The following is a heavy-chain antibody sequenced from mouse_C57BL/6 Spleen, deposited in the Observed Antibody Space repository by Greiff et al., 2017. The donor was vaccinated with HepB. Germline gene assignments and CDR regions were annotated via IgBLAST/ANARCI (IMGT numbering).Heavy chain of an antibody. CDR2: IYPGDGDT. J-gene: IGHJ2*01. CDR3: ARSSYCDY. CDR1: GYAFSSSW. D-gene: IGHD1-1*01. Sequence: QVQLQQSGPELVKPGASVKISCKASGYAFSSSWMNWVKQRPGKGLEWIGRIYPGDGDTNYNGKFKGKATLTADKASRTAYMQRSSLTSADSAVYFCARSSYCDYWGQGTTLTVSS. V-gene: IGHV1-82*01.